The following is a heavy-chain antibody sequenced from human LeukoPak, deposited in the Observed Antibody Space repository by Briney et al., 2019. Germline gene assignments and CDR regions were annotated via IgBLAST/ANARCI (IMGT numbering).Heavy chain of an antibody. CDR1: GFTFSSYS. D-gene: IGHD3-22*01. Sequence: GGSLRLSCAASGFTFSSYSMNWVRQAPGKGLEWVSSITSSSSYIYYADSVKGRFTISRDNAKNSLYLQMNSLRAEDTAVYYCARGQIYYDGSGFDYWGQGTLVTVSS. CDR3: ARGQIYYDGSGFDY. V-gene: IGHV3-21*01. CDR2: ITSSSSYI. J-gene: IGHJ4*02.